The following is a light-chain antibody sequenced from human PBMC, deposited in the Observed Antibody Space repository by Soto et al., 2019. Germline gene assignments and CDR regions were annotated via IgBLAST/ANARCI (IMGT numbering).Light chain of an antibody. CDR2: GAS. Sequence: EIVMTQSPATLSVSPGERATLSCRASRSVSSRLAWYQQKPGQAPRLLIYGASTRATDIPARFSGSGSGTEFTLTISSLQSEDFAVYYCQQYNNWPPVFTFGPGTKVDIK. J-gene: IGKJ3*01. V-gene: IGKV3-15*01. CDR1: RSVSSR. CDR3: QQYNNWPPVFT.